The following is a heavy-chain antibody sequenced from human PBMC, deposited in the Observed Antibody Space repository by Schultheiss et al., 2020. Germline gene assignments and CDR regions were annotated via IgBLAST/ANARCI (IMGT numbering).Heavy chain of an antibody. Sequence: GGSLRLSCAASGFTFSDSWMSWVRQAPGKGLEWVGRIKSRTEGGTTDYAAPVKGRFTISRDDSKNTVYLRMNSLKLEDTAVYYCSAGPFWGQGTLVTVSS. CDR3: SAGPF. V-gene: IGHV3-15*01. J-gene: IGHJ4*02. CDR2: IKSRTEGGTT. CDR1: GFTFSDSW.